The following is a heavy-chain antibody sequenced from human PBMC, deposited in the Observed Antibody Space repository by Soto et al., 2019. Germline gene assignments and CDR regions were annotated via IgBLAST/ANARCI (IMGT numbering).Heavy chain of an antibody. Sequence: PSETLSLTCTVSGGPIAPFYWTWIRQSPGKGLESIGYVYYNGSTNYNPALKGRVTISLDTSKSQFSLRLSSVTAADTAVYYCARTRGRGQWWDFYFDFWGQGSLVTVSS. CDR3: ARTRGRGQWWDFYFDF. D-gene: IGHD2-15*01. CDR2: VYYNGST. CDR1: GGPIAPFY. V-gene: IGHV4-59*12. J-gene: IGHJ4*02.